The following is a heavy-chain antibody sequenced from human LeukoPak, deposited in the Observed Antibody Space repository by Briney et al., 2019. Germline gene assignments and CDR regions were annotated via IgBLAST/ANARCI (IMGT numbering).Heavy chain of an antibody. V-gene: IGHV3-7*01. J-gene: IGHJ6*03. CDR3: AREKGNYDGYYNYYMDV. CDR2: IKQDGSDK. Sequence: GSLRLSCAASGFTFSKYWMNWVRQAPGKGLEWVANIKQDGSDKYYVDSVKGRFTISRDNAKNSLYLQMNSLRAEDTAVYYCAREKGNYDGYYNYYMDVWGKGTTVTVSS. CDR1: GFTFSKYW. D-gene: IGHD4-11*01.